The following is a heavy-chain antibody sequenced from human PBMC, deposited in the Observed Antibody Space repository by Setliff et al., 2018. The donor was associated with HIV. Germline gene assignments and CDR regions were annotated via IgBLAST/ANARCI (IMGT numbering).Heavy chain of an antibody. V-gene: IGHV1-18*01. Sequence: VKVSCKASGYSFARYGLSWVRQAPGQGLEWMGWISGINGNTNYAQSFQDRVAMTTETATSTAYMEMRSLSSDDTAVYFCARAPYRSAWFSGGRDAFDIWGQGTMVTVSS. J-gene: IGHJ3*02. CDR1: GYSFARYG. CDR3: ARAPYRSAWFSGGRDAFDI. D-gene: IGHD6-19*01. CDR2: ISGINGNT.